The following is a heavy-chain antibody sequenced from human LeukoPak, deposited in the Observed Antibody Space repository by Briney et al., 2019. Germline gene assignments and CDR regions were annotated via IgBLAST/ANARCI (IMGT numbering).Heavy chain of an antibody. V-gene: IGHV4-39*07. D-gene: IGHD3-22*01. CDR1: GGSISSSSYY. Sequence: SETLSLTCTVSGGSISSSSYYWGWIRQPPGKGLEWIGSIYYSGSTYYNPSLKSRVTISVDTSKNQFSLKLSSVTAADTAVYYCARSRGLYEGDAFDIWGQGTMVTVSS. CDR2: IYYSGST. CDR3: ARSRGLYEGDAFDI. J-gene: IGHJ3*02.